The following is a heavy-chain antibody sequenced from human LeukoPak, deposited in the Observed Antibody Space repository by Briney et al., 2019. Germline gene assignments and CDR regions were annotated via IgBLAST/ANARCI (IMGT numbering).Heavy chain of an antibody. CDR3: AGDRNSDWYSPLDY. CDR1: GFTFTKCA. D-gene: IGHD6-19*01. J-gene: IGHJ4*02. CDR2: ITATGDTA. V-gene: IGHV3-23*01. Sequence: GGSLRLSCVASGFTFTKCAMSWIRQAPGKGLEWVAIITATGDTAYYADSVKGRFTISRDNSRNTVYMQMDSLRAEDTAIYYCAGDRNSDWYSPLDYWGQGSQVTISP.